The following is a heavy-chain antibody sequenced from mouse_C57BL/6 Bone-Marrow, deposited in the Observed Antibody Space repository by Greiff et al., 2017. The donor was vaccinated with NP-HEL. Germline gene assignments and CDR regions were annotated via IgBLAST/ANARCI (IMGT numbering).Heavy chain of an antibody. D-gene: IGHD3-2*02. CDR1: GYTFTDHT. J-gene: IGHJ2*01. V-gene: IGHV1-78*01. Sequence: VQLQQSDAELVKPGASVKISCKVSGYTFTDHTIHWMKQRPEQGLEWIGYIYPRDGSTKYNEKFKGKATLTADKSSSTAYMQLNSLTSEDSAVYFGARSSLIQAAQATRGGYFDYWGQGTTLTVSS. CDR3: ARSSLIQAAQATRGGYFDY. CDR2: IYPRDGST.